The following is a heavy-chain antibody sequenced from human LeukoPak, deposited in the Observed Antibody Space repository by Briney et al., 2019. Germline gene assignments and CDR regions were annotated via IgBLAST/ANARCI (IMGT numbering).Heavy chain of an antibody. CDR2: IYTSGST. V-gene: IGHV4-4*07. Sequence: SETLSLTCTVSGGSISSYYWSWIRQPAGKGLEWIVRIYTSGSTNYNPSLKSRVTMSVDTSKNQFSLKLSSVTAADTAVYYCARLVGYCSSTSCYYYYYYMDVWGKGTTVTVSS. CDR3: ARLVGYCSSTSCYYYYYYMDV. D-gene: IGHD2-2*01. J-gene: IGHJ6*03. CDR1: GGSISSYY.